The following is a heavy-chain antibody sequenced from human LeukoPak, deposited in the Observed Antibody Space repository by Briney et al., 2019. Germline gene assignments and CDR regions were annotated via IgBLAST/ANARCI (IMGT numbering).Heavy chain of an antibody. CDR3: AGRYYYDSSGYSRFDY. CDR1: GGSISSGGYY. CDR2: IYYSGST. Sequence: PSETLSLTCTVSGGSISSGGYYWSWIRQHPGKGLEWIGYIYYSGSTYYNPSLKSRVTISVDTSKNQFSLKLSSVTAADTAVYYCAGRYYYDSSGYSRFDYWGQGTLVTVSS. D-gene: IGHD3-22*01. V-gene: IGHV4-31*03. J-gene: IGHJ4*02.